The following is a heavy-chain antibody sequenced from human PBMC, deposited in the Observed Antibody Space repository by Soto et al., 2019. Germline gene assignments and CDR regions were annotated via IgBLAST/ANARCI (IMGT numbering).Heavy chain of an antibody. D-gene: IGHD3-10*01. J-gene: IGHJ5*02. CDR2: IYYSGST. Sequence: SETLSLTCTVSGGSISSYYWSWIRQPPGKGLEWIGYIYYSGSTNYNPSLKSRVTISVDTSKNQFSLKLSSVTAADTAVYYCARDLRVRGVDAIWFDPWGQGTLVTVSS. CDR1: GGSISSYY. V-gene: IGHV4-59*01. CDR3: ARDLRVRGVDAIWFDP.